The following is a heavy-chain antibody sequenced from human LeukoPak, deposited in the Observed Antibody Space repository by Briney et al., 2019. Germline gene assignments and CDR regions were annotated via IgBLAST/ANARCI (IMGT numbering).Heavy chain of an antibody. CDR1: GYTFTGYY. Sequence: ASVKVSCKASGYTFTGYYMHWVRQAPGQGLEWMGWINPSSGGTNYAQKFQGRVTMTRDTSISTAYMELSRLRSDDTAVYYCARDKTVAASRRWFDPWGQGTLVTVSS. CDR2: INPSSGGT. D-gene: IGHD2-15*01. J-gene: IGHJ5*02. CDR3: ARDKTVAASRRWFDP. V-gene: IGHV1-2*02.